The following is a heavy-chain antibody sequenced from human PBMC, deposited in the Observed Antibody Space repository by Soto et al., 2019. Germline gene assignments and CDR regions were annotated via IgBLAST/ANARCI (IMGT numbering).Heavy chain of an antibody. Sequence: GGSLRLSCAASGFTFDDYAMHWVRQAPGKGLEWVSGITWNSGTPGYADSVKGRFTISRDNAKNSLYLQMNSLRVEDTALFYCVREAIKSGWSGGRKYYFDYWGQGAMVTVSS. CDR1: GFTFDDYA. V-gene: IGHV3-9*01. D-gene: IGHD6-19*01. CDR3: VREAIKSGWSGGRKYYFDY. CDR2: ITWNSGTP. J-gene: IGHJ4*02.